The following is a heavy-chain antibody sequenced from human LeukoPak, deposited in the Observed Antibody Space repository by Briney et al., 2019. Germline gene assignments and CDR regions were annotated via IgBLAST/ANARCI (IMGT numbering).Heavy chain of an antibody. V-gene: IGHV3-23*01. CDR3: VKDNPLDY. CDR1: GFTFSTYG. D-gene: IGHD1-14*01. CDR2: ISGSAVST. Sequence: GTLRLSCAASGFTFSTYGMTWVRQAPGRGLEWVSGISGSAVSTYYADSVKGRFTISRDNSRTTLYLQMNSLRVEDTSLYYCVKDNPLDYWGRGTLVIVSS. J-gene: IGHJ4*02.